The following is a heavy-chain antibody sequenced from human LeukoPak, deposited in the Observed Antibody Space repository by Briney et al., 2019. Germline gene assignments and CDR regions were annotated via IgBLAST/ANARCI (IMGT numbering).Heavy chain of an antibody. Sequence: SVKVSCKASVGTFSSYAISWVRQAPGQGLEWMGRIIPILGIANYAQKFQGRVTITADKSTSTAYMELSSLRSDDTAGYYCARDVIAAVGTVMMWGQGTLVTVSS. J-gene: IGHJ4*02. CDR2: IIPILGIA. CDR1: VGTFSSYA. V-gene: IGHV1-69*04. CDR3: ARDVIAAVGTVMM. D-gene: IGHD6-13*01.